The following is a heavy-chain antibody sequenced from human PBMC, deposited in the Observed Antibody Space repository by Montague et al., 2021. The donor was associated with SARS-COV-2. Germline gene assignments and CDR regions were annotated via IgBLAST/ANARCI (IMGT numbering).Heavy chain of an antibody. CDR2: HYNSGST. Sequence: SETLSLTCTVSGDSISRYYWGWIRQPPGKGLEWMGYHYNSGSTNYSPTLKSRIAMSMDTSENQFSLKLFSVTAADTAVYYCARVVVDASGWYHFDYWGQGALATVSS. CDR3: ARVVVDASGWYHFDY. CDR1: GDSISRYY. J-gene: IGHJ4*02. D-gene: IGHD6-19*01. V-gene: IGHV4-59*12.